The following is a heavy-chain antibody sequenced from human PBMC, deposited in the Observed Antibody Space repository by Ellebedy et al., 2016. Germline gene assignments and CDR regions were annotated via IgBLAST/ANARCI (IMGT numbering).Heavy chain of an antibody. Sequence: GGSLRLSXAAFGFTFSSYAMSWVRRAPGKGLEWVSAISGSGGSTYYADSVKGRFTISRDNSKNTLYLQMNSLRAEDTALFYCAREGDCSGGSCSPPYYYYYDMDVWGQGTTVTVSS. D-gene: IGHD2-15*01. J-gene: IGHJ6*02. CDR2: ISGSGGST. CDR1: GFTFSSYA. CDR3: AREGDCSGGSCSPPYYYYYDMDV. V-gene: IGHV3-23*01.